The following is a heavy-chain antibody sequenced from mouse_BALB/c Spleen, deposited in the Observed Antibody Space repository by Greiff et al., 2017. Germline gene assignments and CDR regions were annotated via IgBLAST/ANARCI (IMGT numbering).Heavy chain of an antibody. Sequence: EVQLQQSGAELVKPGASVKLSCTASGFNIKDTYMHWVKQRPEQGLEWIGRIDPANGNTKYDPKFQGKATITADTSSNTAYLQLSSLTSEDTAVYYCALITTVVATYYCDYWGQGTTLTVSS. CDR1: GFNIKDTY. J-gene: IGHJ2*01. CDR2: IDPANGNT. CDR3: ALITTVVATYYCDY. V-gene: IGHV14-3*02. D-gene: IGHD1-1*01.